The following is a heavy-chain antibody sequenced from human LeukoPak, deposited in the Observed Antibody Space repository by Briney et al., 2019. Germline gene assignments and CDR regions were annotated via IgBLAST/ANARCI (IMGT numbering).Heavy chain of an antibody. CDR2: MYYSGST. CDR1: GVSISSCDYH. Sequence: SETLSLTCTVSGVSISSCDYHGSWIRQPPGKGLEWIGNMYYSGSTYYNPSLKSRVTISVDTSKNQFSLKLSSVTAADTAVYYCARPYYYDSRIDPWGQGTLVTVSS. V-gene: IGHV4-30-4*01. CDR3: ARPYYYDSRIDP. D-gene: IGHD3-22*01. J-gene: IGHJ5*02.